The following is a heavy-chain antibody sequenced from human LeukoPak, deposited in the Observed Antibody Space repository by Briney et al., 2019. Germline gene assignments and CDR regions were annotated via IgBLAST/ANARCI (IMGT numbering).Heavy chain of an antibody. CDR3: AREHSLAYYFDY. CDR1: GFTFSRFA. CDR2: ISGGGGNT. J-gene: IGHJ4*02. D-gene: IGHD6-13*01. V-gene: IGHV3-23*01. Sequence: GWSLRLSCAASGFTFSRFAMSWVRQAPGKGPEWVSGISGGGGNTYYADSVKGRFTISRDDSKNTLFLQMNSLRVEDTAVYYCAREHSLAYYFDYWGQGTLVTISS.